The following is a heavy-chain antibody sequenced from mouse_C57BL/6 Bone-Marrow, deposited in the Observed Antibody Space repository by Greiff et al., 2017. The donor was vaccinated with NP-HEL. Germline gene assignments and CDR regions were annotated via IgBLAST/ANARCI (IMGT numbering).Heavy chain of an antibody. Sequence: EVQLQQSGPELVKPGASVKISCKASGYTFTDYYMNWVKQSHGKSLEWIGDINPNNGGTSYNQKFKGKATLTVDKSSSTAYMELRSLTSEDSAVYYCARKKLVYWYFDVWGTGTTVTVSS. CDR3: ARKKLVYWYFDV. CDR2: INPNNGGT. V-gene: IGHV1-26*01. CDR1: GYTFTDYY. D-gene: IGHD4-1*01. J-gene: IGHJ1*03.